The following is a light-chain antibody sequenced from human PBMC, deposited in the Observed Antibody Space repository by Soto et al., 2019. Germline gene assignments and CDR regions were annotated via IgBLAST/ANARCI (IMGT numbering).Light chain of an antibody. CDR3: QQYDTWPK. J-gene: IGKJ1*01. CDR1: QSVSSSY. CDR2: GAS. Sequence: ETVLTQSPGTLSLSPGERATLSCRASQSVSSSYLAWYQQKPGQAPRLLIYGASSRATGVPDRFTGSGSGTDFTLTINRLEPEDFAVYYCQQYDTWPKFGQGTKVDIK. V-gene: IGKV3-20*01.